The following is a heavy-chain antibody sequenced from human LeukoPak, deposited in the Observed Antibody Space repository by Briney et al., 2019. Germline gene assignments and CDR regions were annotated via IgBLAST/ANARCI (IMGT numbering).Heavy chain of an antibody. CDR1: GFTFSNYW. J-gene: IGHJ4*02. CDR3: AKGTKTYYDILTGYYIPNYFDY. CDR2: IKQDGSEE. Sequence: GGSLRLSCVASGFTFSNYWMSWVRQAPGKGLECVANIKQDGSEEYYVGSVKGRFTISRDNSKNTLYLQMNSLRAEDTAVYYCAKGTKTYYDILTGYYIPNYFDYWGQGTLVTVSS. D-gene: IGHD3-9*01. V-gene: IGHV3-7*03.